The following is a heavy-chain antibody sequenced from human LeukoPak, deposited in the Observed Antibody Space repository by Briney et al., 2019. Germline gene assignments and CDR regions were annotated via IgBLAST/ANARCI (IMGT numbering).Heavy chain of an antibody. V-gene: IGHV3-23*01. D-gene: IGHD3-22*01. J-gene: IGHJ5*01. CDR2: ITSSGDAT. Sequence: PGGSLRLSCAASGFTFNIYAMSWVRQAPGKGLELVSSITSSGDATFHADSVKDRFTISRDNPKSTLYRQMSRRRVEDTAVYYCAKDRPNYHESNGHYYRLNGDSWGQGTLVTVSS. CDR1: GFTFNIYA. CDR3: AKDRPNYHESNGHYYRLNGDS.